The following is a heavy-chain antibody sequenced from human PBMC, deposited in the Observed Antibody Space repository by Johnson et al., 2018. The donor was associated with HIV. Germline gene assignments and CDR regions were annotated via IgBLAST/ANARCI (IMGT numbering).Heavy chain of an antibody. CDR1: GFTFSSYT. J-gene: IGHJ3*02. CDR2: ISFDGANT. CDR3: ARINVDTTFYRAFDI. V-gene: IGHV3-30*04. D-gene: IGHD5-18*01. Sequence: QVQLVESGGGVVQPGRSLRLSCAASGFTFSSYTMHWVRQAPGKGLEWVAVISFDGANTYYADSVKGRFTISRDNSKNTLYLQMNSLGVEDTAVYYCARINVDTTFYRAFDIWGQGTMVTVSP.